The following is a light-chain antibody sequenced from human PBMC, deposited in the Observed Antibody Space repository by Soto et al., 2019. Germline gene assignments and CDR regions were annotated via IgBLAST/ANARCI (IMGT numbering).Light chain of an antibody. CDR3: QTWGTGFHVV. Sequence: QLVLTKSPSASASLGASVKLTCTLSSGHSRYTIAWHQQQPEKGPRYLMKVNSDGSHSKGDGIPDRFSGSSSGAERYLTISSLQSEDEADYYCQTWGTGFHVVFGGGTKLTVL. CDR1: SGHSRYT. CDR2: VNSDGSH. V-gene: IGLV4-69*01. J-gene: IGLJ2*01.